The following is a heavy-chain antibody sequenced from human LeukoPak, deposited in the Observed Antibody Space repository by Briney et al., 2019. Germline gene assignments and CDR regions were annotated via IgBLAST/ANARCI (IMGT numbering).Heavy chain of an antibody. D-gene: IGHD3-10*02. V-gene: IGHV3-48*03. Sequence: PGGSLRLSCAGSGFSVGSFEMDWVRQAPGKGLEWVSYINSDNIVLYADSVKGRFTISRDNAKNSLYLQMNSLRAEDTAVYYCAELGITMIGGVWGKGTTVTISS. CDR3: AELGITMIGGV. CDR1: GFSVGSFE. CDR2: INSDNIV. J-gene: IGHJ6*04.